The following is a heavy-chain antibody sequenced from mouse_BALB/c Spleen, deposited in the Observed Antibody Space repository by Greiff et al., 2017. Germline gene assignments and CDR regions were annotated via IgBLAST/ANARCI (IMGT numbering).Heavy chain of an antibody. V-gene: IGHV1S26*01. J-gene: IGHJ2*01. Sequence: VKLMESGAELVRPGTSVKISCKASGYTFTNYWLGWVKQRPGQGLEWIGYINPSSGYTNYNQKFKDKATLTADKSSSTAYMQLSSLTSEDSAVYYCARGSSGYVWGQGTTLTVSS. D-gene: IGHD3-1*01. CDR2: INPSSGYT. CDR1: GYTFTNYW. CDR3: ARGSSGYV.